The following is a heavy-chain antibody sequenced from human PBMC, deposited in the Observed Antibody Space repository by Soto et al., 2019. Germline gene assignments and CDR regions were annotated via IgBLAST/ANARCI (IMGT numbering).Heavy chain of an antibody. CDR3: AKDLYYDSSGYTDPRKSFDY. D-gene: IGHD3-22*01. CDR1: GFTFSSYA. J-gene: IGHJ4*02. CDR2: ISGSGGST. Sequence: GGSRRLSCAASGFTFSSYAMSWVRQAPGKGLEWVSAISGSGGSTYYADSVKGRFTISRDNSKNTLYLQMNSLRAEDTAVYYCAKDLYYDSSGYTDPRKSFDYWGQGTLVTVSS. V-gene: IGHV3-23*01.